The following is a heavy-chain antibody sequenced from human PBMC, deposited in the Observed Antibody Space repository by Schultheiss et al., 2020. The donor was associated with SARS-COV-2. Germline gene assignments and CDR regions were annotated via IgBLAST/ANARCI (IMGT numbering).Heavy chain of an antibody. CDR2: ISYDGSNK. CDR3: AKGFAGFDY. J-gene: IGHJ4*02. D-gene: IGHD3-16*01. Sequence: GGSLRLSCAASGFTFSDYYMSWIRQAPGKGLEWVAVISYDGSNKYYADSVKGRFTISRDNAKNSLYLQMNSLRAEDTAVYYCAKGFAGFDYWGQGTLVTAPQ. V-gene: IGHV3-30*18. CDR1: GFTFSDYY.